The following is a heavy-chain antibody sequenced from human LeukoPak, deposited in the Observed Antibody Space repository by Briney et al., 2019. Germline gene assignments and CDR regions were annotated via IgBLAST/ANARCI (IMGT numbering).Heavy chain of an antibody. V-gene: IGHV4-30-4*01. CDR3: AREMVSHRFDY. J-gene: IGHJ4*02. CDR1: GGSISSGDYY. CDR2: IYYSGST. D-gene: IGHD2-8*01. Sequence: PSETLSLTCTVSGGSISSGDYYWSWIRQPPGKGLEWIGYIYYSGSTYYNPSLKSRVTISVDTSKNQFSLKLSSVTAADTAVYYCAREMVSHRFDYWGQGTLVTVSS.